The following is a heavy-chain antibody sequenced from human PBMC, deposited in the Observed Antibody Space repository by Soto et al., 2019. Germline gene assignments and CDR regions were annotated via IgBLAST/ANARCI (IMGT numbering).Heavy chain of an antibody. J-gene: IGHJ4*02. CDR1: GYTFASYA. CDR2: ISAYNGNT. CDR3: ARDPPPPDY. Sequence: QVQLVQSGAEVKKPGASVKVSCKASGYTFASYAISWMRQAPGQGLEWMGWISAYNGNTNYAQKLQGRVTMTTDTSTSTADMELRSLRADDTAVYYCARDPPPPDYWGQGTLVTVSS. V-gene: IGHV1-18*01.